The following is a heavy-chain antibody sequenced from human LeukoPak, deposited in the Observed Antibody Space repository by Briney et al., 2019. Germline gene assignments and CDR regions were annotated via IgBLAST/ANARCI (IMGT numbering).Heavy chain of an antibody. D-gene: IGHD3-9*01. J-gene: IGHJ4*02. Sequence: GGSLRLSCAASGFTFSSSWMSWVRQAPGKGLEWVANIKQDASEKYYVVSVKGRFTISRDNAKSSLSLQMNSLRAEDTAVYYCAREKDYLTGYHYYFDFWGQGTPVTVSS. V-gene: IGHV3-7*01. CDR3: AREKDYLTGYHYYFDF. CDR2: IKQDASEK. CDR1: GFTFSSSW.